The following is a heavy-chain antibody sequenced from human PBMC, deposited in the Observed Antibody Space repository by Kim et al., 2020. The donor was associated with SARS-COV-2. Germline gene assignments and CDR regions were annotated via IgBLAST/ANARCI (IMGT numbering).Heavy chain of an antibody. Sequence: DSVKGRFTISRDNSKTTLYLQMNSLRAEDTAVYYCAKALRGATTYGVLGYWGQGTLVTVSS. CDR3: AKALRGATTYGVLGY. D-gene: IGHD1-26*01. V-gene: IGHV3-23*01. J-gene: IGHJ4*02.